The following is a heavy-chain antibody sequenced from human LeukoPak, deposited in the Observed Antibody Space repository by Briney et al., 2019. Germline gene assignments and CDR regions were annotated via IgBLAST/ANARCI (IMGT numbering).Heavy chain of an antibody. D-gene: IGHD3-9*01. CDR1: GGSFSGYY. J-gene: IGHJ6*02. CDR3: ARLRCFDWSHMDV. V-gene: IGHV4-34*01. CDR2: INHSGST. Sequence: SETLSLTCAVYGGSFSGYYWSWIRQPPGKGLEWIGEINHSGSTNYNPSLKGRVTISVDTSKNQFSLKLSSVTAADTAVYYCARLRCFDWSHMDVWGQGTTVTVSS.